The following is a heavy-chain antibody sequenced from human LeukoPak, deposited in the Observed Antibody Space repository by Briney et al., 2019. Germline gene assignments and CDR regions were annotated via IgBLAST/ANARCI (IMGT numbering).Heavy chain of an antibody. CDR1: GFTFSSYG. CDR3: ARDRYSSSSPFDY. J-gene: IGHJ4*02. CDR2: IWYDGSNK. Sequence: GRSLRLSCAASGFTFSSYGMHWVRQAPGKGLEWVAVIWYDGSNKYYADSVKGRFTISRDNSKNTLDLQMNSLRAEDTAVYYCARDRYSSSSPFDYWGQGTLVTVSS. D-gene: IGHD6-6*01. V-gene: IGHV3-33*01.